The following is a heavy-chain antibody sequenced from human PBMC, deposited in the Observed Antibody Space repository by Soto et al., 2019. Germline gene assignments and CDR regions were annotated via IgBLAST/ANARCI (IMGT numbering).Heavy chain of an antibody. CDR2: IYYSGST. CDR3: ARFTGESDIVVVVAATGFDY. D-gene: IGHD2-15*01. J-gene: IGHJ4*02. CDR1: GGSISSSSYY. Sequence: ETLSLTCTVSGGSISSSSYYWGWIRQPPGKGLEWIGSIYYSGSTYYNPSLKSRVTISVDTSNNQFSLKLSSVTAADTAGYYCARFTGESDIVVVVAATGFDYWGQGTLVTVSS. V-gene: IGHV4-39*01.